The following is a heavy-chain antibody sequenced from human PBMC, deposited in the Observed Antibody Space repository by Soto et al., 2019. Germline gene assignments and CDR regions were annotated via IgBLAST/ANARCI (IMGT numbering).Heavy chain of an antibody. CDR3: AKDPRGHSSSWIDY. J-gene: IGHJ4*02. V-gene: IGHV3-30*18. CDR2: ISYDGSNK. CDR1: GFTFSSYG. Sequence: SLRLSCAASGFTFSSYGMHWVRQAPGKGLEWVAVISYDGSNKYYADSVKGRFTISRDNSKNTLYLQMNSLRAEDTAVYYCAKDPRGHSSSWIDYWGQGTLVTVSS. D-gene: IGHD6-13*01.